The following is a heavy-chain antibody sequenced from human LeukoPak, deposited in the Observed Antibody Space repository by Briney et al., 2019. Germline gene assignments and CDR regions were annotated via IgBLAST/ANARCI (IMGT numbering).Heavy chain of an antibody. CDR2: VSSSGSTI. CDR1: GFSFSDYY. CDR3: ASPPYYYDSSGYWL. D-gene: IGHD3-22*01. Sequence: GGSLRLSCAASGFSFSDYYMSWIRQAPGKGLEWVSYVSSSGSTIYYADSVKGRFTISRDNAKNSLYLQMNSLRAEDTAVYFCASPPYYYDSSGYWLWGQGTLVTVSS. J-gene: IGHJ4*02. V-gene: IGHV3-11*01.